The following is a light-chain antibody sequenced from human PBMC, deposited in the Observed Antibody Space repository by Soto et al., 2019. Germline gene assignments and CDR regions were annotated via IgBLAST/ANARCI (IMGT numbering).Light chain of an antibody. CDR3: QQYGSSPRT. CDR2: GAS. J-gene: IGKJ1*01. V-gene: IGKV3-20*01. CDR1: QSVSSAY. Sequence: EIVLTQSPGTLSLSPCEGATLSFSASQSVSSAYLAWYQQKPGQAPRLLIYGASTRATGIPARFSGSGSGTDFTLTISRLEPEDFAVYYCQQYGSSPRTFGQGTKVDIK.